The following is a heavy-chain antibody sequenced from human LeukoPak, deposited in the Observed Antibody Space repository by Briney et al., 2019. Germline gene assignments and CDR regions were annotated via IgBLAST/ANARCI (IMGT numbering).Heavy chain of an antibody. CDR1: GFTISSYS. CDR3: SRDFVGAEDY. J-gene: IGHJ4*02. CDR2: INPAGSVT. Sequence: GGSLRLSCSASGFTISSYSMHWVRQAPGKGLVWVSRINPAGSVTNHADSVRDRFTISRDTATNTLYLEMNSPRAEDTAVYYCSRDFVGAEDYWGQGTLVTVSS. D-gene: IGHD3-16*01. V-gene: IGHV3-74*01.